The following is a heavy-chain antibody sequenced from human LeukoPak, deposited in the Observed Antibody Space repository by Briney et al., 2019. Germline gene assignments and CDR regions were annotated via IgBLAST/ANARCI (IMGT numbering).Heavy chain of an antibody. CDR2: IIPIFGTA. CDR1: GYTFTSYG. CDR3: ARETTVTTRFGPDY. D-gene: IGHD4-17*01. J-gene: IGHJ4*02. Sequence: GASVKVSCKASGYTFTSYGISWVRQAPGQGLEWMGGIIPIFGTANYAQKFQGRVTITADESTSTAYMELSSLRSEDTAVYYCARETTVTTRFGPDYWGQGTLVTVSS. V-gene: IGHV1-69*13.